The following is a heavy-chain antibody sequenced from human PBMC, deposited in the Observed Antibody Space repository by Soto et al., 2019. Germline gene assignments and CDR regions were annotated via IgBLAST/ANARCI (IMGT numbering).Heavy chain of an antibody. Sequence: GGSLRLSCAASGFTFSNAWMNWVRQAPGKGLEWVDRIKSKTDGGTTDYAAPVKGKFTISRDDSKNTLYLQMNSLKTEYTAVYYCTTSFGYYDSSGYYAWGQGTLVTSPQ. CDR2: IKSKTDGGTT. CDR1: GFTFSNAW. D-gene: IGHD3-22*01. J-gene: IGHJ5*02. CDR3: TTSFGYYDSSGYYA. V-gene: IGHV3-15*07.